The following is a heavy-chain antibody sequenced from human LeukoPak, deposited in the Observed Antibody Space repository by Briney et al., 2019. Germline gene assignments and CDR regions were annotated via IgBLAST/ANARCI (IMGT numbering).Heavy chain of an antibody. Sequence: PGGSLRLSCAASGFTLSRHGMNWVRQAPGKGLEWVSFISSSGSTIYYADSVKGRFTISRDNSKNTLYLQMNSLRAEDTAVYYCAKSLTVVAATTFDYWGQGTLVTVSS. J-gene: IGHJ4*02. CDR2: ISSSGSTI. CDR1: GFTLSRHG. D-gene: IGHD2-15*01. V-gene: IGHV3-48*01. CDR3: AKSLTVVAATTFDY.